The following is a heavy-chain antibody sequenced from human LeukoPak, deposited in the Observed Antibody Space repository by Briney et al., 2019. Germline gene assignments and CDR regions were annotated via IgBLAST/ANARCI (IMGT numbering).Heavy chain of an antibody. V-gene: IGHV1-8*03. Sequence: ASVKVSCKASGYTFTSYDINWVRQATGQGLEWMGWMNPNSGNTGYAQKFQGRVTITRNTSKSTAYMELSSLRSEDTAVYYCARGSSVPAAIFYHYYYMDVWGKGTTVTVSS. CDR3: ARGSSVPAAIFYHYYYMDV. J-gene: IGHJ6*03. D-gene: IGHD2-2*02. CDR1: GYTFTSYD. CDR2: MNPNSGNT.